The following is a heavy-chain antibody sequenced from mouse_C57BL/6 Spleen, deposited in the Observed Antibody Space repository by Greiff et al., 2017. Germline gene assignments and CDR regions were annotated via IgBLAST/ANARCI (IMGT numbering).Heavy chain of an antibody. V-gene: IGHV1-69*01. J-gene: IGHJ1*03. CDR1: GYTFTSYW. CDR2: IDPSDSYT. Sequence: QVQLQQPGAELVMPGASVKLSCKASGYTFTSYWMHWVKQRPGQGLEWIGEIDPSDSYTNYNQKFKGKSTLTVDKSSSTAYMQLSSLTSEDAAVYYCARGGPGYFDVWGTGTTVTVSS. CDR3: ARGGPGYFDV.